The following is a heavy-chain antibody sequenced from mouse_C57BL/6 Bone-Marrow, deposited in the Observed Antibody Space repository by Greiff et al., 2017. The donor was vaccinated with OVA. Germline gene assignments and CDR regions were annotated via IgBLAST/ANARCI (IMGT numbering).Heavy chain of an antibody. J-gene: IGHJ4*01. V-gene: IGHV1-74*01. CDR1: GYTFTSYW. Sequence: VQLQQPGAELVKPRASVKVSCKASGYTFTSYWMHWVKQRPGQGLEWIGRIHPSDSDTNYNQKFKGKATLTVDKSSSTAYMQLSSLTSEDSAVYYCAFTIVTSYYAMDYWGQGTSVTVSS. CDR3: AFTIVTSYYAMDY. CDR2: IHPSDSDT. D-gene: IGHD2-5*01.